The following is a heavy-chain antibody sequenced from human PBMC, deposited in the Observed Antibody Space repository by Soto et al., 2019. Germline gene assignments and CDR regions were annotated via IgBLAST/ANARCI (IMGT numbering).Heavy chain of an antibody. V-gene: IGHV3-21*01. CDR3: ARAHLPPHTAMVRFLRYGMDV. CDR2: ISSSSSYI. Sequence: GGSLRLSCAASGFTFSSYSMNWVRQAPGKGLEWVSSISSSSSYIYYADSVKGRFTISRDNAKNSLYLQMNSLRAEDTAVYYCARAHLPPHTAMVRFLRYGMDVWGQGTTVTVSS. CDR1: GFTFSSYS. J-gene: IGHJ6*02. D-gene: IGHD5-18*01.